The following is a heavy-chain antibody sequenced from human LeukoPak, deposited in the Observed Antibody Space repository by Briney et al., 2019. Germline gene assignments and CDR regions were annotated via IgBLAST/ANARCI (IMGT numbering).Heavy chain of an antibody. CDR3: ARGQFCGGDCFYFDY. CDR2: ITSESTFT. CDR1: GFTFNTFW. Sequence: GGSLRPSCAASGFTFNTFWMHWVRQAPGKGLEWVSSITSESTFTHYADAVKMKGRFTISRDNTKNSVYLQMNSLRVEDTAVYYCARGQFCGGDCFYFDYWGQGILVTVSS. J-gene: IGHJ4*02. D-gene: IGHD2-21*01. V-gene: IGHV3-21*01.